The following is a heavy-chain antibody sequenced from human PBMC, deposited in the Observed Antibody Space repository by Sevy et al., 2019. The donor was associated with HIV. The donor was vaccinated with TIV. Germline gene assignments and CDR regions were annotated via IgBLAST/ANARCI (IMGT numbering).Heavy chain of an antibody. J-gene: IGHJ4*02. CDR2: IDPISGGT. D-gene: IGHD7-27*01. Sequence: ASVKVSCKAYGYTFTGHYLHWVRQAPGQGLEWMGWIDPISGGTKHAQNFKGRVTMARDTSISTAYMELSSLRFDDTAMYYCVRIRFQTGAFDSWGQGTLVTVSS. CDR1: GYTFTGHY. CDR3: VRIRFQTGAFDS. V-gene: IGHV1-2*02.